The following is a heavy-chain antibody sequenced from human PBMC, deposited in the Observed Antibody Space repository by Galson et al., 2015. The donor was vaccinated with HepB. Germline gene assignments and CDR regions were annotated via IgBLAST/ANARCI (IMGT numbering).Heavy chain of an antibody. D-gene: IGHD2-2*01. V-gene: IGHV1-18*04. CDR3: VRDTNMVVPAASGGWFDP. Sequence: SVKVSCKASGYTFTSYGISWVRQAPGQGLEWMGWISAYNGNTNYAQKLQGRVTMTTDTSTSTAYMELRSLRSDDTAVYYCVRDTNMVVPAASGGWFDPWGQGTLVTVSS. CDR2: ISAYNGNT. J-gene: IGHJ5*02. CDR1: GYTFTSYG.